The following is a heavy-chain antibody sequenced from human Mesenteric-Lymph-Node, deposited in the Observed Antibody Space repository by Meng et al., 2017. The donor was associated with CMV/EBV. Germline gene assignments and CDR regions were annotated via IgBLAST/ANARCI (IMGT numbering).Heavy chain of an antibody. CDR1: GYTFISSD. Sequence: ASVKVSCKASGYTFISSDINWVRQATGQGLEWMGWINPNRGDTGYAQKFQGRITITRDASVSTAYMELGSLRSEDTAVYYCARGHCSDTRCHQGYWFDPWGQGTLVTVSS. CDR2: INPNRGDT. J-gene: IGHJ5*02. V-gene: IGHV1-8*03. D-gene: IGHD2-2*01. CDR3: ARGHCSDTRCHQGYWFDP.